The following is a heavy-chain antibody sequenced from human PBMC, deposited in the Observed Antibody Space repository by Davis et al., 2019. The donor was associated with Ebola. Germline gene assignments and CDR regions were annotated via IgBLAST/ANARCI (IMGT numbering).Heavy chain of an antibody. D-gene: IGHD3-3*01. CDR2: IRSKANSYAT. CDR3: ARSHLRWEWLPMGPF. J-gene: IGHJ4*02. V-gene: IGHV3-73*01. CDR1: GFTFSGSA. Sequence: GGSLRLSCAASGFTFSGSAMHWVRQASGKGLEWVGRIRSKANSYATAYAASVKGRFTISRDDSKNTAYLQMNSLKTEDTAVYYCARSHLRWEWLPMGPFWGQGTLVTVSS.